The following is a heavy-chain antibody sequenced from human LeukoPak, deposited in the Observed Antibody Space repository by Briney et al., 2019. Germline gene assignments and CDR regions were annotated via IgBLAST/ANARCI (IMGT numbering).Heavy chain of an antibody. CDR1: GYTFTNNY. CDR3: ARDQEGFDY. V-gene: IGHV1-46*01. CDR2: IYPRDGST. Sequence: VASVKVSCKASGYTFTNNYLHWVRQAPGQGLEWMGMIYPRDGSTSYAQNFQGRATVTRDTSTTTVHMELRGLRSEDTAVYYCARDQEGFDYWAREPWSPSPQ. J-gene: IGHJ4*02.